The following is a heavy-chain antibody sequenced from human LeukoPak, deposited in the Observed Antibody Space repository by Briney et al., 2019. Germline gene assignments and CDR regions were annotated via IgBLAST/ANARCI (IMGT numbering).Heavy chain of an antibody. CDR3: ARGWLAETTVVTPYNY. CDR1: GYTFTSCY. Sequence: ASVKVSCKASGYTFTSCYMHWVRQAPGQGLEWMGIINPSGGSTSYAQKFQGRVTMTRDTSTSTVYMELSSLRSEDTAVYYCARGWLAETTVVTPYNYWGQGTVVTVSS. D-gene: IGHD4-23*01. V-gene: IGHV1-46*01. J-gene: IGHJ4*02. CDR2: INPSGGST.